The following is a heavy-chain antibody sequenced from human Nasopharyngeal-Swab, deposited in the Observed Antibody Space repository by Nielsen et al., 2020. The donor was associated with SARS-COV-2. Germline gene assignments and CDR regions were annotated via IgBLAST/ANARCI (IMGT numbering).Heavy chain of an antibody. Sequence: SCTVSGGSISSGGYYWSWIRQHPGKGLEWIGYIYYSGSTYYNPSLKSRVTISVDTSKNQFSLKLSSVTAADTAVYYCARDLLEHGRFDYWGQGTLVTVSS. J-gene: IGHJ4*02. CDR3: ARDLLEHGRFDY. D-gene: IGHD1-1*01. CDR1: GGSISSGGYY. V-gene: IGHV4-31*02. CDR2: IYYSGST.